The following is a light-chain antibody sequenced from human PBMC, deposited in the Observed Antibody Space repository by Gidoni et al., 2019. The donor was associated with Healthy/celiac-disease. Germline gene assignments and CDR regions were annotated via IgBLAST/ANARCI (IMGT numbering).Light chain of an antibody. V-gene: IGKV3-20*01. CDR2: GAS. J-gene: IGKJ2*01. CDR1: QSVSSSY. Sequence: EIVLTQSPGTLSLSPGERATLSCSASQSVSSSYLAWYQQKPGQAPRPLIYGASSRATGIPDRFSGSGSGTDFTLTISRLEPEDFAVYYCQQYGSSPGYTFGQGTKLVIK. CDR3: QQYGSSPGYT.